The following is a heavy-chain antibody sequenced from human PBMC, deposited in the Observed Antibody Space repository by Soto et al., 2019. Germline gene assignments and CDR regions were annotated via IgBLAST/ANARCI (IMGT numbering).Heavy chain of an antibody. V-gene: IGHV3-23*01. CDR3: GEGLSRFFEWPRWGGYW. CDR1: GFTCTSYA. D-gene: IGHD3-3*01. Sequence: PGGSLRLSCAASGFTCTSYAMSCVRQAPGKRLEWVSAISGSGGSTYYAYSVKGRFTISGDNAKSSLYLQLNSLNAQDTPVYSRGEGLSRFFEWPRWGGYW. CDR2: ISGSGGST. J-gene: IGHJ2*01.